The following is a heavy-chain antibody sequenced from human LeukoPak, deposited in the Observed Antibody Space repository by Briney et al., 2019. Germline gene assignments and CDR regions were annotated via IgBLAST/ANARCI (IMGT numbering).Heavy chain of an antibody. CDR2: INPSGGTT. V-gene: IGHV1-2*02. J-gene: IGHJ6*03. CDR3: ARVSGSSPYYYYMDV. Sequence: ASVKVSCKASGYTFTSYYMHWVRQASGQGLEWMGVINPSGGTTNYAQKFQGRVTMTRDTSISTAYMELGRLRSDDTAVYYCARVSGSSPYYYYMDVWGKGTTVTVSS. CDR1: GYTFTSYY. D-gene: IGHD1-26*01.